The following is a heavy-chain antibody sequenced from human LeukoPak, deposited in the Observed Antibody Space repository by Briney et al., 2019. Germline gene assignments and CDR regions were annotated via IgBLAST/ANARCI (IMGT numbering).Heavy chain of an antibody. D-gene: IGHD3-10*01. V-gene: IGHV1-2*02. CDR3: ARPYGSGSDFDY. CDR2: INPNSGGT. Sequence: ASVKVSCKASGYTFTGYYMHWVRQAPGQGLEWMGWINPNSGGTNYAQKFQGRVTMTRDTSTSTAYMELRSLRSDDTAVYYCARPYGSGSDFDYWGQGTLVTVSS. CDR1: GYTFTGYY. J-gene: IGHJ4*02.